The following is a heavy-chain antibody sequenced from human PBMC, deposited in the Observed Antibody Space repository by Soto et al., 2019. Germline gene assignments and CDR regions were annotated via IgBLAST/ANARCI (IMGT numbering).Heavy chain of an antibody. Sequence: GGSLRLSCAASGFTFSSYWMSWVRQAPGKGLEWVANIKQDRSEKYYVDSVKGRFTISRDNAKNSLYLQMNSLRAEDTAVYYCAREIGSRAYYYYMDVWGKGTTVTVSS. J-gene: IGHJ6*03. CDR2: IKQDRSEK. D-gene: IGHD6-13*01. CDR1: GFTFSSYW. V-gene: IGHV3-7*01. CDR3: AREIGSRAYYYYMDV.